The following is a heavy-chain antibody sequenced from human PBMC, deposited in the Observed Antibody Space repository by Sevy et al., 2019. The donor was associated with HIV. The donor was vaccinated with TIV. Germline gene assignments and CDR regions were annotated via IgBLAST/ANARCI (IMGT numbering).Heavy chain of an antibody. D-gene: IGHD3-3*01. CDR3: AGRKVGDFWSGSIRGPWAGGPLFDY. V-gene: IGHV3-23*01. Sequence: GGSLRLSCTSSGFTFSSYAMNWVRQAPGKGLEWVSTISHSGDSTYYADSVKGRFTISRDNSENTLYLQMNSLGAEDTALYPCAGRKVGDFWSGSIRGPWAGGPLFDYWGQGTLVTVSS. CDR2: ISHSGDST. CDR1: GFTFSSYA. J-gene: IGHJ4*02.